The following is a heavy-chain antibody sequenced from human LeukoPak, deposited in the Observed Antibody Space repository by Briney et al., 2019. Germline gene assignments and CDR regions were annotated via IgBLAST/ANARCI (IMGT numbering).Heavy chain of an antibody. V-gene: IGHV3-7*01. CDR1: GFTFSSYW. J-gene: IGHJ4*02. CDR2: IKQDGSER. Sequence: GGPLRLSCAASGFTFSSYWMSWVRQAPGKGLEWVATIKQDGSERYYVDSVKGRFTISRDNAQNSLSLQMNSLRAEDTAVYYCASEIIFGSFDYWGQGTLVTVSS. D-gene: IGHD3-3*01. CDR3: ASEIIFGSFDY.